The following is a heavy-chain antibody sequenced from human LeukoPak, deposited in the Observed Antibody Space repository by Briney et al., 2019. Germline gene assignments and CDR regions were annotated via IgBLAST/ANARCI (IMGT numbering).Heavy chain of an antibody. CDR2: IRTKSNNYAT. Sequence: GGSLKLSCAASGFTFSDSAMHWVRQASGKGLEWVGRIRTKSNNYATSYAASVQGRFTISRDDSKNTAYLQMHSLKTEDTAVYYCTRRTTAVNGEHDYWGQGTLVTVSS. D-gene: IGHD4-17*01. CDR3: TRRTTAVNGEHDY. V-gene: IGHV3-73*01. CDR1: GFTFSDSA. J-gene: IGHJ4*02.